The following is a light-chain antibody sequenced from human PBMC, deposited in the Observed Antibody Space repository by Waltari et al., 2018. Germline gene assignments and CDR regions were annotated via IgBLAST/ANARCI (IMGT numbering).Light chain of an antibody. CDR1: QSISSY. CDR3: QQSYSTPQFT. J-gene: IGKJ3*01. CDR2: SAS. Sequence: DIQMTQSPSSLSASVRDRVTITGRASQSISSYLNWYQQKPGKAPKFLIYSASSLQSGVPSRFSGSGSGTEFTLTISSLQPEDFATYYCQQSYSTPQFTFGPGTKVDIK. V-gene: IGKV1-39*01.